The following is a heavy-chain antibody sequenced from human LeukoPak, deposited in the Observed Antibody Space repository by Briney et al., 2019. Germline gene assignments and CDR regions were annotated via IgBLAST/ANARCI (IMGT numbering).Heavy chain of an antibody. D-gene: IGHD5-12*01. Sequence: AGGSLRLSCSASGFIFSTYTMYWVRQAPGKGLEYVSVINGDGRTTYYIDSVKGRFTISRDNSKNTPYLQMSSLRADDTAVYYCVGDQVDDTGYLRWGQGTRVTVSA. CDR2: INGDGRTT. CDR3: VGDQVDDTGYLR. CDR1: GFIFSTYT. J-gene: IGHJ4*02. V-gene: IGHV3-64D*06.